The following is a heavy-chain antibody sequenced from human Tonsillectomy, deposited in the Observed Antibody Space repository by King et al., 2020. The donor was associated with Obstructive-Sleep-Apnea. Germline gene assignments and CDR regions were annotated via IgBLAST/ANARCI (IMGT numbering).Heavy chain of an antibody. D-gene: IGHD4-11*01. J-gene: IGHJ4*02. V-gene: IGHV4-38-2*02. CDR2: IYNIGST. CDR3: ASASNGDYVGY. CDR1: GYSISSGYY. Sequence: QLQESGPGLVKPSETLSLTCTVSGYSISSGYYWGWIRQAPGKGLEWIGSIYNIGSTYSNPSLKSRVTISVETSKNQFSLKLSSVTAADTAVYYCASASNGDYVGYWGQGTLVTVSS.